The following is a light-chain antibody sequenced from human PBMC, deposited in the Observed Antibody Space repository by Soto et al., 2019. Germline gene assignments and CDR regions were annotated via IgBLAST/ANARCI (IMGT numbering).Light chain of an antibody. Sequence: EIVMTQSPATLSVSPGERVSLSCRASQSIYDKLAWYQQKPGQTPRLLIYDASTRATGISGSFSGSGSGTEFTLTISSLQSEDFATYYCQQLNSYPRDTFGQGTKVDIK. V-gene: IGKV3-15*01. CDR2: DAS. CDR1: QSIYDK. J-gene: IGKJ1*01. CDR3: QQLNSYPRDT.